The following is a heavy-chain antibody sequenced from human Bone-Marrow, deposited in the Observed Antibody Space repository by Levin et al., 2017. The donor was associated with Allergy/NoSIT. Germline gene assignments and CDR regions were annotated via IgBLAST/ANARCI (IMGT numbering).Heavy chain of an antibody. CDR3: AKDNFSGERWLYIDQ. V-gene: IGHV3-43*01. D-gene: IGHD5-24*01. CDR2: LLSSCARP. CDR1: FFTFGLFT. J-gene: IGHJ5*02. Sequence: GASLPLSFSYSFFTFGLFTIFLFCLAPWPFLSFFSLLLSSCARPSYDDSVRGRFTISRDNSKNSLYLQMNSLRSEDTALYYCAKDNFSGERWLYIDQWGQGTLVTVSS.